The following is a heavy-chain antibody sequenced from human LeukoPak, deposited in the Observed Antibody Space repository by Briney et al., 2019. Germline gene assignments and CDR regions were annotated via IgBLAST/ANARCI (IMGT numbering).Heavy chain of an antibody. CDR2: INGDGSST. D-gene: IGHD3-22*01. V-gene: IGHV3-74*01. CDR1: GFTFSTYW. Sequence: GGSLRLSCAASGFTFSTYWMHWVRQAPGKGLVWVSRINGDGSSTNYADSVKGRSTISRDNPKNALYLQINSLRAEDTAVYYCAAYDSSGYASKYFQHWGQGTLVTVSS. CDR3: AAYDSSGYASKYFQH. J-gene: IGHJ1*01.